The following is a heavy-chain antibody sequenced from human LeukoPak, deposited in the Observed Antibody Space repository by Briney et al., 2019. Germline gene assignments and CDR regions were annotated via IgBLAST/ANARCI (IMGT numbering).Heavy chain of an antibody. CDR1: GFTFSSYS. CDR2: ISSSSSTI. V-gene: IGHV3-48*01. D-gene: IGHD3-22*01. CDR3: ARAYSYYYDSSGYPDFDY. J-gene: IGHJ4*02. Sequence: PGGSLRLSCAASGFTFSSYSMNWVRQAPGEGLECISYISSSSSTIYYADSVKGRFTISRDNSKNTLYLQMNSLRAEDTAVYYCARAYSYYYDSSGYPDFDYWGQGTLVTVSS.